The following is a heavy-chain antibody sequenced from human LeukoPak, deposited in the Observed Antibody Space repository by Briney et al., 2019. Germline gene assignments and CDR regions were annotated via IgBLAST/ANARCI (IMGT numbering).Heavy chain of an antibody. CDR3: AKRGVVIRAVIIVGFHKEAYYFDY. J-gene: IGHJ4*02. D-gene: IGHD3-10*01. Sequence: PGGSLRLSCAVSGITLSNLAIGGVRQAPGKGRERGAGISDGGGSRNYADSVKGRFTISRDNPKNTLYLQMNSLRAEDTAVYFCAKRGVVIRAVIIVGFHKEAYYFDYWGQGALVTVSS. V-gene: IGHV3-23*01. CDR2: ISDGGGSR. CDR1: GITLSNLA.